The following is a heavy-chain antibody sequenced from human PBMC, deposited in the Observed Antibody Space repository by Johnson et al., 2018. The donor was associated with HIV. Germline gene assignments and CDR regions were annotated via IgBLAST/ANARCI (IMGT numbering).Heavy chain of an antibody. V-gene: IGHV3-30*02. CDR2: IRYDGSNK. D-gene: IGHD3-3*01. Sequence: VQLVESGGGVVQPGGSLRLSCAASGFTFSSYGMHWVRQAPGMGLEWVAFIRYDGSNKYYADTVKGRFTISRDNSKNTLYLQMNSLRAEDTAVYYCAKVRLQSITIFGVASDAFDIWGQGTMVTVSS. J-gene: IGHJ3*02. CDR3: AKVRLQSITIFGVASDAFDI. CDR1: GFTFSSYG.